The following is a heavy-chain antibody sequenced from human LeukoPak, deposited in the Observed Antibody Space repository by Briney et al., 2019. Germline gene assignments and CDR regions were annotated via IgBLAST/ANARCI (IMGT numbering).Heavy chain of an antibody. J-gene: IGHJ2*01. CDR3: ARQVRVVTAQLYWYFDL. CDR2: GFYSGST. V-gene: IGHV4-39*01. Sequence: KPSETLSLTCTVSGDSISNNSYCWGWIRQPPGKGLEWIGSGFYSGSTSYNPSLKSRVAVSVDTSRNQFSLQLSSVTAADTAVYYCARQVRVVTAQLYWYFDLWGRGTLVTVSS. D-gene: IGHD2-21*02. CDR1: GDSISNNSYC.